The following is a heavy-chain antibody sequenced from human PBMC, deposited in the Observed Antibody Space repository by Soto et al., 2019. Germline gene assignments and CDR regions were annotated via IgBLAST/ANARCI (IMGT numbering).Heavy chain of an antibody. Sequence: GASVEVSCKASGYTFTSYGSSWVRQAPGQGLEWMGWISAYNGNTSYAQKLQGRVTMTTDTSTSTAYMELRSLRSDDTAVYYCARDPRRVFLEWLSTNWFDPWGQRTLVTVSS. CDR2: ISAYNGNT. V-gene: IGHV1-18*01. CDR1: GYTFTSYG. J-gene: IGHJ5*02. CDR3: ARDPRRVFLEWLSTNWFDP. D-gene: IGHD3-3*01.